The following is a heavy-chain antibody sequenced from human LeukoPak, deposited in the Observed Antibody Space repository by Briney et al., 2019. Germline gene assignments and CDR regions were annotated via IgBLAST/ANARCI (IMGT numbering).Heavy chain of an antibody. D-gene: IGHD2-2*01. Sequence: SGTLSLTCAISGASISSTNWWIWVRPPPGKGLEWIGEMHHSGCTNYNPSLKSRITISVDKSKNQVFLRLNSVAAADTALYYCARAQEGCSRASCYLEPWGQGTLVTVSS. J-gene: IGHJ5*02. CDR1: GASISSTNW. V-gene: IGHV4-4*02. CDR2: MHHSGCT. CDR3: ARAQEGCSRASCYLEP.